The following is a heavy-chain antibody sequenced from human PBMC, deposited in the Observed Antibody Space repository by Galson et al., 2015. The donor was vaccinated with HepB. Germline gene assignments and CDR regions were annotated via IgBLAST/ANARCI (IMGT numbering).Heavy chain of an antibody. V-gene: IGHV3-30*04. CDR3: ARDPAVGGSVDY. D-gene: IGHD1-26*01. J-gene: IGHJ4*02. CDR1: GFAFRNHA. Sequence: SLRLACATSGFAFRNHAMHWVRQAPGKGLEWVELTSFDGSNQSLADSAKGRFTISRDNSKSTLYLQMNSLRAEDTAVYYCARDPAVGGSVDYWGQGTLVTVSS. CDR2: TSFDGSNQ.